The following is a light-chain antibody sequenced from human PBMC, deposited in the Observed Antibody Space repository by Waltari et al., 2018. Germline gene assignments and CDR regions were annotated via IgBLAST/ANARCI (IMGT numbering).Light chain of an antibody. CDR1: RSDVGGYKL. CDR2: EFI. Sequence: QSALTQPPSASGSPGQSGTITCTGTRSDVGGYKLVSWYQKFPGKAPKLLVFEFIHRPSVVPARFAGSKSGNTASLTVSGLQAEDEADYYCTSYAGNNSLVFGTGTRVTV. J-gene: IGLJ1*01. CDR3: TSYAGNNSLV. V-gene: IGLV2-8*01.